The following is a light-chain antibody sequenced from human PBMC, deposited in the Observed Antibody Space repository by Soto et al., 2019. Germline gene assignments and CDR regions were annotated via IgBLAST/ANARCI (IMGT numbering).Light chain of an antibody. V-gene: IGLV1-47*01. J-gene: IGLJ1*01. CDR3: AACDGLQIGFYV. CDR2: GNN. Sequence: VLTQPPSASGTPGQRVTISCSGSSSDIGSNYVYWYQQLPGTAPKILIYGNNQRPSGVPDRFSGSKSGSSASLAISGLRSEDEADYRYAACDGLQIGFYVFGPGTRSP. CDR1: SSDIGSNY.